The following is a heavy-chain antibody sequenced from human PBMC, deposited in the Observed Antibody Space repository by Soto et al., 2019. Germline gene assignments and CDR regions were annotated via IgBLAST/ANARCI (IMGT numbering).Heavy chain of an antibody. Sequence: GGSLILSCAASGFTFSSYEMNWVRQAPGKGLEWVSYISSSGSTIYYADSVKGRFTISRDNAKNSLYLQMNSLRAEDTAVYYCARGLVVPAALFDPWGQGTLVTVSS. CDR2: ISSSGSTI. V-gene: IGHV3-48*03. D-gene: IGHD2-2*01. CDR1: GFTFSSYE. CDR3: ARGLVVPAALFDP. J-gene: IGHJ5*02.